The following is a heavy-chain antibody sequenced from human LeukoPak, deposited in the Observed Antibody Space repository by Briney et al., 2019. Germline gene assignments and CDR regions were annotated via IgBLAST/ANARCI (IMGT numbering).Heavy chain of an antibody. CDR1: GYTFTSYD. Sequence: ASVKVSCKASGYTFTSYDINWVRQATGQGLEWMGWMNPNSGNTGYAQKFQGRVTMTEDTSTDTAYMELSSLRSEDTAVYYCARGRSGWGAFDIWGQGTMVTASS. V-gene: IGHV1-8*01. J-gene: IGHJ3*02. CDR2: MNPNSGNT. CDR3: ARGRSGWGAFDI. D-gene: IGHD3-10*01.